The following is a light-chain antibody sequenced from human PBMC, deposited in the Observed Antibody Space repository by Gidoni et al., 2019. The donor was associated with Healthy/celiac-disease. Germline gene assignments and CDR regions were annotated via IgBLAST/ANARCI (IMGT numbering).Light chain of an antibody. CDR3: QQYNNWLTWT. Sequence: EIVMTQSPATLSVSPGERAPLSCRASQSVSSNLAWYQQKPGQAPRLLIYGASTMATGIPARFSGSGSGTDFTLTISSLQSEDFAVYYCQQYNNWLTWTFXXXTKVEIK. V-gene: IGKV3-15*01. CDR1: QSVSSN. CDR2: GAS. J-gene: IGKJ1*01.